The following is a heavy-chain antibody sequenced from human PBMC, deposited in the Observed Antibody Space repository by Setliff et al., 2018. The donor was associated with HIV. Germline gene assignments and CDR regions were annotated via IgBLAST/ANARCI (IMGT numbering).Heavy chain of an antibody. J-gene: IGHJ3*02. CDR2: IWYDGTNK. Sequence: PGGSLRLSCAASGFTFSSYGMHWVRQAPGKGLEWVAVIWYDGTNKYYADSVKGRFTISRDNFKNTLFLQMSSLRAEDTAVYYCARDQEWLVEVEGDALHIWGQGTMVTVSS. CDR1: GFTFSSYG. V-gene: IGHV3-33*01. CDR3: ARDQEWLVEVEGDALHI. D-gene: IGHD6-19*01.